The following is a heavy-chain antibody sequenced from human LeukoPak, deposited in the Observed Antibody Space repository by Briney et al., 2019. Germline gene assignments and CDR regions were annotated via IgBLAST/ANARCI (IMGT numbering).Heavy chain of an antibody. D-gene: IGHD6-13*01. Sequence: ASVKVSCKASGYTLTSYGITWVRQAPGQGLEWMGWISAYNGDTNYAQKLQGRVTMTTDTSTSTAYMELRSLRSDDTAVYYCAVRNRSSWSPFDFWGQGTLVTVSS. V-gene: IGHV1-18*01. J-gene: IGHJ4*02. CDR2: ISAYNGDT. CDR3: AVRNRSSWSPFDF. CDR1: GYTLTSYG.